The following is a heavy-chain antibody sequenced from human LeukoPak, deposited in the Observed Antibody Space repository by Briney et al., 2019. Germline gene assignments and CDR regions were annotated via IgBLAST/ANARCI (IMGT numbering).Heavy chain of an antibody. D-gene: IGHD3-22*01. CDR3: ASERSGYYFFDY. Sequence: GGSLRLSCAASGFTFSSYSMNWVGQAPGKGREWGASISSSSSYIYYADSVKGRFTISRDNAKNSLYLQMNSLRAEDTAVYYCASERSGYYFFDYWGQGTLVTVSS. J-gene: IGHJ4*02. CDR1: GFTFSSYS. V-gene: IGHV3-21*01. CDR2: ISSSSSYI.